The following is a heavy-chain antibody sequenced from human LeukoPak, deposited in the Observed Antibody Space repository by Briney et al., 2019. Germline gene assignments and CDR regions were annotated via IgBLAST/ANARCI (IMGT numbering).Heavy chain of an antibody. V-gene: IGHV4-34*01. J-gene: IGHJ4*02. CDR2: INHSGNT. D-gene: IGHD1-26*01. Sequence: SETLSLTCAVYGGSFSSYYWTWIRQSPGKGLELIGEINHSGNTNYNPSLKTRLTISLDTSKIQFSLKLSSVTAADTAVYYCATTTIRLGYWGQGTLVTVSS. CDR1: GGSFSSYY. CDR3: ATTTIRLGY.